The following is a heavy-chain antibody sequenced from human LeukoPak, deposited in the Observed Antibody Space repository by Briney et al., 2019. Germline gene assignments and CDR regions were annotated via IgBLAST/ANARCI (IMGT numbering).Heavy chain of an antibody. Sequence: GGSLRLSCAASGFPIRNYWLSWVRQAPGKGLEWVASISPDASVKRYVDSVKGRFTISRDNAENSLSLQMGSLRADDTALYYCARLLGTVTTFDPWGQGTVVTVSS. CDR3: ARLLGTVTTFDP. D-gene: IGHD7-27*01. V-gene: IGHV3-7*02. CDR2: ISPDASVK. J-gene: IGHJ3*01. CDR1: GFPIRNYW.